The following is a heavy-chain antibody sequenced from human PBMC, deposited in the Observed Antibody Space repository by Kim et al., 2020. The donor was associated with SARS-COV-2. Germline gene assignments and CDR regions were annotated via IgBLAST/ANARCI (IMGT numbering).Heavy chain of an antibody. D-gene: IGHD3-10*01. V-gene: IGHV3-23*01. J-gene: IGHJ5*02. CDR3: AKDLWFGENLDWFDP. Sequence: DSVKGRFTISRDNSKNTLYLQMNSLRAEDTAVYYCAKDLWFGENLDWFDPWGQGTLVTVSS.